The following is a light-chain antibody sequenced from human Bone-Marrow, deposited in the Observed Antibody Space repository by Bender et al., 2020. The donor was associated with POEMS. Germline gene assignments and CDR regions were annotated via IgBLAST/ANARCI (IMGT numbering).Light chain of an antibody. CDR3: VAWDASLNGWV. V-gene: IGLV1-44*01. CDR1: GSNIGGCP. Sequence: QSVLTQPPSVSEAPRQRVTISCSGSGSNIGGCPVNWYQQLPGTTPRLLIYTNNERPSGVPDRFSGSKSGTSASLAITGLQSDDEAIYFCVAWDASLNGWVFGGGTKLTVL. J-gene: IGLJ3*02. CDR2: TNN.